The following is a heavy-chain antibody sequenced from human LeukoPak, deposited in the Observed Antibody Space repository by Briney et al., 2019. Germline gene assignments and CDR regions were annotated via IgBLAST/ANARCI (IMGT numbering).Heavy chain of an antibody. V-gene: IGHV3-30-3*01. D-gene: IGHD3-22*01. J-gene: IGHJ4*02. Sequence: PGGSLRLSCAASGFTFSSYAMHWVRQAPGKGLEWVAVISYDGSNKYYADSVKGRFTISRDNSKNTLYLQMNSLRAEDTAVYYCARDETSDSSGDDYWGQGTLVTVSS. CDR2: ISYDGSNK. CDR3: ARDETSDSSGDDY. CDR1: GFTFSSYA.